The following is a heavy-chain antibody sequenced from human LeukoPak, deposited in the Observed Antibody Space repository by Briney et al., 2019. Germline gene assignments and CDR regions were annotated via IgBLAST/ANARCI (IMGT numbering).Heavy chain of an antibody. D-gene: IGHD4-17*01. CDR2: ISTSGAYI. J-gene: IGHJ6*02. CDR3: AGDYGDSLYYNYGMDV. CDR1: GFTFSTYS. Sequence: GGSLRLSCAASGFTFSTYSMNWVRLAPGKGLEWVSSISTSGAYIYYAYSVKGRFTISRDNARNSLYLQMHSLRAEDTAVFYCAGDYGDSLYYNYGMDVWGQGTTVTVSS. V-gene: IGHV3-21*01.